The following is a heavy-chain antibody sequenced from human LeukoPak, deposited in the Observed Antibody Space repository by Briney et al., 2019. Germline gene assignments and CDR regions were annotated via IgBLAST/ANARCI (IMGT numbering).Heavy chain of an antibody. CDR1: GFTFTTFW. V-gene: IGHV3-74*01. J-gene: IGHJ4*02. Sequence: PGGSLRLSCAASGFTFTTFWMNWVRQAPGEGLVWVSLINTDGRTTTYADSVKGRFTISRDNAKNTLYLQMNSLRAEDTAVYYCARDLHGSPDWWGQGTLVTASS. CDR3: ARDLHGSPDW. CDR2: INTDGRTT. D-gene: IGHD2-2*03.